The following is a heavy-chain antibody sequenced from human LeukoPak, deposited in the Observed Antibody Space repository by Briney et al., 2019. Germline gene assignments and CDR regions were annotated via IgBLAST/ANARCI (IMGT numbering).Heavy chain of an antibody. CDR3: VRERGRLVDY. V-gene: IGHV4-31*03. CDR1: GGSVSSGNYF. D-gene: IGHD2-21*01. CDR2: MFYSGYT. J-gene: IGHJ4*02. Sequence: SQTLSLTCSVSGGSVSSGNYFWSWIRQHPEKGLEWIGYMFYSGYTSHNPSLTGRVTMSVDTSKNQFSLKLSSVTAADTAVYYCVRERGRLVDYWGQGTLVTVSS.